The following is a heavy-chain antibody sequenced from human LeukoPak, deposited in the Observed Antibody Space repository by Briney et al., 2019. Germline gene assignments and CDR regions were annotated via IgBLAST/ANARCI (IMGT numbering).Heavy chain of an antibody. CDR1: GGSNSSDH. Sequence: SETLSLTCTVSGGSNSSDHWGWIRQPPGKGLEWIGHIYYNGNTRYSPSLKSRVTISVDTSKNQCSLKVSSVTAADTAVYYCARVRPEKDNARGYFEYWGQGSLVTVSS. CDR3: ARVRPEKDNARGYFEY. D-gene: IGHD3-22*01. J-gene: IGHJ4*02. V-gene: IGHV4-59*01. CDR2: IYYNGNT.